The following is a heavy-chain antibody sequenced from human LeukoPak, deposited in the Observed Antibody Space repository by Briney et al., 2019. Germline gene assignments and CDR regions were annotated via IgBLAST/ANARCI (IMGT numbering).Heavy chain of an antibody. D-gene: IGHD3-3*01. V-gene: IGHV3-23*01. Sequence: GGSLRLSCAASGFTFNTYAMSWVRQAPGKGLEWVSAISGSGGSTYYADSVKGRFTISRDNSKNTLYLQMNSLRAEDTAVYYCAKDLGYDFWSGYYAFDYWGQGTLVTVSS. CDR1: GFTFNTYA. CDR2: ISGSGGST. J-gene: IGHJ4*02. CDR3: AKDLGYDFWSGYYAFDY.